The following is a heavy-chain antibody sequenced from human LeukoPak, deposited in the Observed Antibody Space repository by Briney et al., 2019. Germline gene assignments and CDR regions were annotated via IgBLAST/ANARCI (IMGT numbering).Heavy chain of an antibody. J-gene: IGHJ4*02. CDR1: GFIFSDYG. V-gene: IGHV3-30*18. CDR3: AKKVVIWYYFDY. Sequence: GRSLRLSCAASGFIFSDYGMHWVRQAPGKGLEWVAVISYDGNNKYYEDSVKGRFTISRDNSKNTLYLQMNSLRAEDTAVYYCAKKVVIWYYFDYWGQGTLVTVSS. CDR2: ISYDGNNK. D-gene: IGHD3-22*01.